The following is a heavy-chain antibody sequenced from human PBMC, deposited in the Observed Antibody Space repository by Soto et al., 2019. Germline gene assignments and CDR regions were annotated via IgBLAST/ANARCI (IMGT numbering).Heavy chain of an antibody. D-gene: IGHD3-22*01. V-gene: IGHV5-10-1*01. J-gene: IGHJ4*02. CDR3: ARQIYDSDTGPNFQYYFDS. CDR2: IDPSDSQT. Sequence: GESRKISCKGSGYSFAGYWITWVRQKPGKGLEWMGRIDPSDSQTYYSPSFRGHVTSSVTKSITTVFLQWSSLRASDTAMYYCARQIYDSDTGPNFQYYFDSWGQGTPVTVSS. CDR1: GYSFAGYW.